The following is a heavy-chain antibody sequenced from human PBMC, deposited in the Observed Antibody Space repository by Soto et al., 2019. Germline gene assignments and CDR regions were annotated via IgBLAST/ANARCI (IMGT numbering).Heavy chain of an antibody. CDR1: GFSVSNDY. J-gene: IGHJ3*02. CDR2: IYRGGTT. D-gene: IGHD3-3*01. CDR3: ARATEWNALDI. Sequence: DVQLVETGGGLIQPGGSLRLSCAASGFSVSNDYMNWVRQDAGKGLEWVAVIYRGGTTYHADSVRGRFNISRDDSANTLFLQMNSLRVEDTAVYYCARATEWNALDIWGQGTVVTV. V-gene: IGHV3-53*02.